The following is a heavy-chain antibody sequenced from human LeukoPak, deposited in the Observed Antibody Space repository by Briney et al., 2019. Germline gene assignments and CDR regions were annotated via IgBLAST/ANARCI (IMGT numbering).Heavy chain of an antibody. CDR2: INPNSGGT. CDR3: ATAGYSSSWYIDY. D-gene: IGHD6-13*01. CDR1: GYTFTGYY. J-gene: IGHJ4*02. Sequence: ASVKVSCEASGYTFTGYYMHWVRQAPGQGLEWMGWINPNSGGTNYAQKFQGRVTMTRDTSISTAYMELSRLRSDDTAVYYCATAGYSSSWYIDYWGQGTLVTVSS. V-gene: IGHV1-2*02.